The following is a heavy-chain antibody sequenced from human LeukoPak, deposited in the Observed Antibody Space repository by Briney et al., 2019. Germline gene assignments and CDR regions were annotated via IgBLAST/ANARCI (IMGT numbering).Heavy chain of an antibody. Sequence: GESLKISCKGSGYSFSNNRIGWVRQMSGKGLEWMGIIYPGDSDTRYSPSFQGQVTISADKSISTAYLQWSSPKASDTAIYYCAIGRFYGSGSYFDYWGQGTLVTVSS. CDR2: IYPGDSDT. J-gene: IGHJ4*02. V-gene: IGHV5-51*01. CDR1: GYSFSNNR. CDR3: AIGRFYGSGSYFDY. D-gene: IGHD3-10*01.